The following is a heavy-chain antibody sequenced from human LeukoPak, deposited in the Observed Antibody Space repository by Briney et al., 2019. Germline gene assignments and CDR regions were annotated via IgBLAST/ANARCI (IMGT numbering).Heavy chain of an antibody. CDR1: GFTFSRYW. D-gene: IGHD3-10*01. V-gene: IGHV3-74*01. CDR3: VRGTYYYGSGNYYFDY. CDR2: INSDGTSA. Sequence: PGGSLRLSCAASGFTFSRYWMHWVRQAPGKGLVWVSRINSDGTSASYADSVKGRFTISRDNAKNTLSLQMNSLRAEDMAVYYCVRGTYYYGSGNYYFDYWGQGTLVTVSS. J-gene: IGHJ4*02.